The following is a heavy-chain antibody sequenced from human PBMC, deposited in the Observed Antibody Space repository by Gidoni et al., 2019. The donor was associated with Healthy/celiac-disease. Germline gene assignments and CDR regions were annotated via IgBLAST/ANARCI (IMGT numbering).Heavy chain of an antibody. CDR2: ISAYNGNT. D-gene: IGHD3-3*01. Sequence: QVQLVQSGAEVKKPGASVKVSCKASGYTFTRYGISWVRQAPGQGLEWMGWISAYNGNTNYAQKLQGRVTMTTDTSTSTAYMELRSLRSDDTAVYYCASSYYDFWSGYSLVPHAFDIWGQGTMVTVSS. CDR3: ASSYYDFWSGYSLVPHAFDI. J-gene: IGHJ3*02. CDR1: GYTFTRYG. V-gene: IGHV1-18*01.